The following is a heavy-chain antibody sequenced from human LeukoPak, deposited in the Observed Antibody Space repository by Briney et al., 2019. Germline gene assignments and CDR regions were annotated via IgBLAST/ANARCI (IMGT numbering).Heavy chain of an antibody. D-gene: IGHD3-10*01. J-gene: IGHJ5*02. CDR2: INAGNGNT. V-gene: IGHV1-3*01. Sequence: ASVKVSCKASGYTFTSYAMHWVRQAPGQRLEWMGWINAGNGNTKYSQKFQGRVTITRDTSASTAYMELSSLRSEDTAVYYCARNARPEISITMVRGVINNWFDPWGQGTLVTVSS. CDR3: ARNARPEISITMVRGVINNWFDP. CDR1: GYTFTSYA.